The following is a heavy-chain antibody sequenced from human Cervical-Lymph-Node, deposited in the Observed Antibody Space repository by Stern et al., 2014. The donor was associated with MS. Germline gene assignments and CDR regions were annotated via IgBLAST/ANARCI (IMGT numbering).Heavy chain of an antibody. CDR2: IIPLFGTT. CDR3: VRDQGGIADS. D-gene: IGHD6-13*01. Sequence: VQLVESGAEVKKPGSSMKVSCKASGGTFSSIEISWVRQAPGQGLEWLGGIIPLFGTTNYVQKVQGRVTIVADESTNTVNMELSSLRSEDTAVYYCVRDQGGIADSWGQGTLVIVSS. V-gene: IGHV1-69*01. J-gene: IGHJ5*01. CDR1: GGTFSSIE.